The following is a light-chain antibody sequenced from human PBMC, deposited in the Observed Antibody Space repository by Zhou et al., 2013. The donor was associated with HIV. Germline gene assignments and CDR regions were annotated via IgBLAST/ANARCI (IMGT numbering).Light chain of an antibody. J-gene: IGKJ2*01. CDR1: QGLNGD. CDR2: TAS. Sequence: EIVMTQFPATVSVFPGDRATLSCRASQGLNGDLAWYQQKPGQTPRLIIYTASTRATNTPARFSGSGSGTEFTLTITTMQSEDFAIYYCQQYNNWPYTFGLGTKLEIK. CDR3: QQYNNWPYT. V-gene: IGKV3-15*01.